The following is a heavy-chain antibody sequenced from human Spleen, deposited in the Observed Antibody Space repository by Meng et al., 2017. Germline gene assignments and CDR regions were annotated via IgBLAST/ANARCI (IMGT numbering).Heavy chain of an antibody. CDR1: GDSVSSNIGA. V-gene: IGHV6-1*01. CDR2: TYYRSKWYN. D-gene: IGHD4-17*01. J-gene: IGHJ4*02. CDR3: ARGVTTFDY. Sequence: QVQLTQSGPGLVKPSQTLSVTCAISGDSVSSNIGAWNWIRQSPSRGLEWLGRTYYRSKWYNEYAVSVKSRITINPDTSKNQLSLQLSSVTPEDTAVYYCARGVTTFDYWGQGTLVTVSS.